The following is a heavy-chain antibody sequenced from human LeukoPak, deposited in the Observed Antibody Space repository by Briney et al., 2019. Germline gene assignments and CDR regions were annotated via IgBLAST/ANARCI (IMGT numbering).Heavy chain of an antibody. CDR1: GFTFRSYG. CDR3: AKSDSSGPGYMDV. Sequence: GGSLRLSCAASGFTFRSYGMHWVRQAPGKGLEWVAFIQFNGGKTYYADSVKGRFTISRDNSKSTLSVQMNSLRAEDTAVYYCAKSDSSGPGYMDVWGKGTTVTISS. CDR2: IQFNGGKT. V-gene: IGHV3-30*02. J-gene: IGHJ6*03. D-gene: IGHD3-22*01.